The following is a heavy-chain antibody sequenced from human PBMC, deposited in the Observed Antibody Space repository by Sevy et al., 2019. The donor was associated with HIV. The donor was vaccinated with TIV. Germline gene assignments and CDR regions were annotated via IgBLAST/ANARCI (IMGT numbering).Heavy chain of an antibody. CDR1: GFAFSSHA. CDR3: ARDGGYSIKWYPLY. V-gene: IGHV3-30-3*01. Sequence: GGSLRLSCAASGFAFSSHAMHWVRQAPGKGLEWVAVISYEGTETFYAASVEGPFTISRDNSKDMLCLQINSLRPEDTAVYYCARDGGYSIKWYPLYWGHGTLVTVSS. J-gene: IGHJ4*01. CDR2: ISYEGTET. D-gene: IGHD6-13*01.